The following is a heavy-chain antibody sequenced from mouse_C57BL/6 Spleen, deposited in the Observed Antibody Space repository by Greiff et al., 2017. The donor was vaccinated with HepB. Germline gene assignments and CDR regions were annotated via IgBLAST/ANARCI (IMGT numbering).Heavy chain of an antibody. V-gene: IGHV1-80*01. Sequence: QVQLQQSGAELVKPGASVKISCKASGYAFSSYWMNWVKQRPEKGLEWIGQIYPGDGDTNYNGKFKGKATLTADKSSSTAYMQLSSLTSEDSAVYFCARETRPSRGDYWGQGTTLTVSS. J-gene: IGHJ2*01. D-gene: IGHD3-1*01. CDR3: ARETRPSRGDY. CDR1: GYAFSSYW. CDR2: IYPGDGDT.